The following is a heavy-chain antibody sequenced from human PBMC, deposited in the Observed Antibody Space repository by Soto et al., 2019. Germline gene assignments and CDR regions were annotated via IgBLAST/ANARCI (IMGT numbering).Heavy chain of an antibody. V-gene: IGHV3-30*18. J-gene: IGHJ3*02. D-gene: IGHD5-18*01. CDR2: ISYDESKK. CDR3: AKDRWRGSYGYDAFDM. Sequence: QVQLVESGGGVVQPGMSLRLSCGASRLTFSSYGMHWVRQAPGKGLEWVALISYDESKKYYAVSVKGRFTISRDNSKNTLYLQMDSLRAEDTAVYYCAKDRWRGSYGYDAFDMWGQGTMVTVSS. CDR1: RLTFSSYG.